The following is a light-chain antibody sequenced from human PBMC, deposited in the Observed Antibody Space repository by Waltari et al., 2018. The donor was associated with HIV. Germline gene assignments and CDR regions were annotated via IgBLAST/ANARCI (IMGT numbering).Light chain of an antibody. J-gene: IGKJ2*01. CDR2: DGS. CDR3: QQRTNWHT. Sequence: EVVLTQSPATLSLSPGERATLSCRASQNLWRYLAWYQQKPGQPPRLLVYDGSNRATGIPARFSGSGSGTDFTLTIDSLEPEDFAVYFCQQRTNWHTFGQGTRLEI. V-gene: IGKV3-11*01. CDR1: QNLWRY.